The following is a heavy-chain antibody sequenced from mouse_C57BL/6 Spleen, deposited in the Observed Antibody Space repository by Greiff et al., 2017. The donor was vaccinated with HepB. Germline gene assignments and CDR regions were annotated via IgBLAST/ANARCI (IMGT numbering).Heavy chain of an antibody. D-gene: IGHD2-1*01. V-gene: IGHV1-53*01. CDR3: ARWGIYYGNYEGY. Sequence: QVQLQQSGTELVKPGASVKLSCKASGYTFTSYWMHWVKQRPGQGLEWIGNINPSNGGTNYNEKFKSKATLTVDKSSSTAYMQLSSLTSEDSAVYYCARWGIYYGNYEGYWGQGTTLTVSS. CDR1: GYTFTSYW. J-gene: IGHJ2*01. CDR2: INPSNGGT.